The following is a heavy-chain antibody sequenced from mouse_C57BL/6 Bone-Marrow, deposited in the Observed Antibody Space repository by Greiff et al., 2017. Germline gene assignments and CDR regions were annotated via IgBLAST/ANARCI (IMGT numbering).Heavy chain of an antibody. Sequence: VKLVESGGDLVKPGGSLKLSCAASGFTFSSYGMSWVRQTPDKRLEWVATISSGGSYTYYPDSVKGRFTISRDNAKNTLYLQMSSLKSEDTAMYYCARLSNWEVDYWGQGTTLTVSS. CDR3: ARLSNWEVDY. D-gene: IGHD4-1*02. V-gene: IGHV5-6*02. J-gene: IGHJ2*01. CDR2: ISSGGSYT. CDR1: GFTFSSYG.